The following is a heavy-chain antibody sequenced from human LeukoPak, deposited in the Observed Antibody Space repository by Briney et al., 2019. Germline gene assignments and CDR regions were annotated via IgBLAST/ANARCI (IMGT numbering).Heavy chain of an antibody. CDR2: IKYDGSEK. Sequence: GGSLRLSCAASGFTLSNYWMSWVRQAPGKGLEWVAHIKYDGSEKYYVDSVKGRFTISRDNAKNSLYLQMNSLRAEDTAVYYCTRDQTWGQGTLVTVSS. V-gene: IGHV3-7*01. CDR1: GFTLSNYW. J-gene: IGHJ5*02. CDR3: TRDQT.